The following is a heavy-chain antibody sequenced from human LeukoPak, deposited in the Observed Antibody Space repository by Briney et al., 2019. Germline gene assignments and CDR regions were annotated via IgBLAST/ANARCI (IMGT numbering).Heavy chain of an antibody. V-gene: IGHV3-33*01. Sequence: GGSLRLSCAASGFTFSSYGMHWVRQAPGKGLEWVAVIWYDGSNKYYADSVKGRFTISRDNSKNTLYLQMNSLRVEDTAVYYCAREAPGYGGSYGIDHWGQGTLVSVSS. CDR1: GFTFSSYG. CDR3: AREAPGYGGSYGIDH. J-gene: IGHJ4*02. CDR2: IWYDGSNK. D-gene: IGHD1-26*01.